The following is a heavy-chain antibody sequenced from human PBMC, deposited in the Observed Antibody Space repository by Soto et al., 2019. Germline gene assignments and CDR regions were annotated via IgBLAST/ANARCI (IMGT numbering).Heavy chain of an antibody. CDR3: VRDGHCITSSCYGNWFDP. CDR2: INNEGSHT. Sequence: EVQLVESGGGLFNLGGSLSFSGAASDLTLSLYWLTWVRQVQGRGLVWVSRINNEGSHTDYADSVKGRFTISRDNVKNTLYLEMNSLRAEDTAVYFCVRDGHCITSSCYGNWFDPWGQGTLVTVSS. D-gene: IGHD2-2*01. J-gene: IGHJ5*02. V-gene: IGHV3-74*01. CDR1: DLTLSLYW.